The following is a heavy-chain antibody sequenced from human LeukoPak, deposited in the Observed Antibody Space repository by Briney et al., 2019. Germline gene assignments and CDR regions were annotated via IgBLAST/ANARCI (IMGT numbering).Heavy chain of an antibody. CDR1: GFTFSSYA. J-gene: IGHJ4*02. D-gene: IGHD3-10*01. Sequence: PGRSLRLSCAASGFTFSSYAMHWVRQAPGKGLEWEGVISYDGSNKYYADSVKGRFTISRDNSKNTRYLQMDSLRAEDTAVYYCAVASSPYYYGSGKYWGQGTLVTVSS. CDR3: AVASSPYYYGSGKY. CDR2: ISYDGSNK. V-gene: IGHV3-30*04.